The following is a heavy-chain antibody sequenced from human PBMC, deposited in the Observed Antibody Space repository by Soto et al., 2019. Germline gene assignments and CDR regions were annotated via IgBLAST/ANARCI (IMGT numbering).Heavy chain of an antibody. Sequence: EVQLVESGGGLVQPGGSLRLSRAASGYTFSYFWMHWVRQVPGKGLMWVSRINGEGTITNYADSVKGRFTISRDNAKNTLFLQMNSLRAEDTAIYYCTKDTFGAEDYWGQGTLVAVSS. V-gene: IGHV3-74*01. CDR3: TKDTFGAEDY. CDR1: GYTFSYFW. CDR2: INGEGTIT. J-gene: IGHJ4*02. D-gene: IGHD3-16*01.